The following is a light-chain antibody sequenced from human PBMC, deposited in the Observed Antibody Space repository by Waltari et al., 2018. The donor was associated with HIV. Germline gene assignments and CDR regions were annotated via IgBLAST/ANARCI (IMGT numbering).Light chain of an antibody. Sequence: DIVMTQSPDSLAVSLGERATINCKSSPGVLYSSNNKNYLAWYQQKPGQPPKLLISWASTRESGVPDRFTGSGSGTDFTLTISSLQAEDVAVYYCQQYYSIPWTLGQGTKVEI. J-gene: IGKJ1*01. CDR1: PGVLYSSNNKNY. CDR3: QQYYSIPWT. V-gene: IGKV4-1*01. CDR2: WAS.